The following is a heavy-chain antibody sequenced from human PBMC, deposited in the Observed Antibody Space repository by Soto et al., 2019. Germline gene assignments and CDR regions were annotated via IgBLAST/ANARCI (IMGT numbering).Heavy chain of an antibody. CDR1: GGSLSSRSNY. CDR2: VYYTGGT. V-gene: IGHV4-39*02. CDR3: AREGPPISAHNPPEYFHQ. Sequence: QLQLQESGPGLVKPSETLSLTCTVSGGSLSSRSNYWGWVRRPPGKGLEWIGSVYYTGGTYYNPSLNSRVAISIDTSTIQFSLELSFVTAADTAVYYCAREGPPISAHNPPEYFHQWGQGTLVTVSS. J-gene: IGHJ1*01. D-gene: IGHD3-3*02.